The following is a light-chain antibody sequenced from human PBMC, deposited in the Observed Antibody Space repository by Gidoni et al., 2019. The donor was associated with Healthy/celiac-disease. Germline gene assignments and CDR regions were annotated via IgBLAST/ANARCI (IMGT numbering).Light chain of an antibody. J-gene: IGKJ4*01. Sequence: DIQLTQSPSFLSASVGDRVTITCRATQGISSYLAWYQQKPGKAPKLLIYAASTLQSGVPSRFSGSGSGTEFTLTISSLQPEEFATYYCQQLNSCPLLTFGGGTKVEIK. CDR2: AAS. CDR3: QQLNSCPLLT. CDR1: QGISSY. V-gene: IGKV1-9*01.